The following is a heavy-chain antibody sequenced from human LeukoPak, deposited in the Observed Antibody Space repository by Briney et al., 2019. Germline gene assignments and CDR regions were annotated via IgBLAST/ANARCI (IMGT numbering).Heavy chain of an antibody. CDR2: ISYDGSNK. V-gene: IGHV3-30*18. D-gene: IGHD2-2*01. CDR3: AKGETRYCSSTSCYLLDY. Sequence: GGSLRLSCAASGFTFSSYGMHWVRQAPGKGLEWVAVISYDGSNKYYADSVKGRFTISRDNSKNTLYLQMNSLRAEDTAVYCCAKGETRYCSSTSCYLLDYWGQGTLVTVSS. CDR1: GFTFSSYG. J-gene: IGHJ4*02.